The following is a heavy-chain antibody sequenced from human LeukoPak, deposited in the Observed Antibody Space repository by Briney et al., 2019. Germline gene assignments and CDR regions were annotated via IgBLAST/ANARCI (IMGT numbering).Heavy chain of an antibody. V-gene: IGHV1-2*02. J-gene: IGHJ4*02. D-gene: IGHD2-2*02. Sequence: GASVKVSRKASGYTFTDYYLHWVRQAPGQGLEWMGCIDPNTGGTNYARKFQGRVTMTRDTSITTAYMELTSLRSDDTAVYYCARDFSQYTGYWGQGTLVTVSS. CDR3: ARDFSQYTGY. CDR2: IDPNTGGT. CDR1: GYTFTDYY.